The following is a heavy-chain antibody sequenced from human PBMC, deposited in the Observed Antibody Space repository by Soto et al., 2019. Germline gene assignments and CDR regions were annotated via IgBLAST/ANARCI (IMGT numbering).Heavy chain of an antibody. V-gene: IGHV1-69*06. D-gene: IGHD2-15*01. CDR2: IIPIFGTA. CDR3: ARDLYRYCSGGSCSNYGMDV. J-gene: IGHJ6*02. Sequence: SVKVSCKASGGTFSSYAISWVRQAPGQGLEWMGGIIPIFGTANYAQKFQGRVTITADKSTSTPYMELSSLRSEDTAVYYCARDLYRYCSGGSCSNYGMDVWGQGTTVTVSS. CDR1: GGTFSSYA.